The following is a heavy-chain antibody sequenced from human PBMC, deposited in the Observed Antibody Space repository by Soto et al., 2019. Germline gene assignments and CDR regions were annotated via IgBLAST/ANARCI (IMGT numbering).Heavy chain of an antibody. J-gene: IGHJ4*02. Sequence: PGGSLRLSCAAFGFTFNNYCMSWVRQAPGKGLEWVANIKQDGSEKYYVDSVKGRFTISRDNAKNSLYLQMNSLRAEDTAVYYCARGSYMYYGDHAYWGKGTLVTVSS. V-gene: IGHV3-7*01. CDR3: ARGSYMYYGDHAY. CDR1: GFTFNNYC. CDR2: IKQDGSEK. D-gene: IGHD4-17*01.